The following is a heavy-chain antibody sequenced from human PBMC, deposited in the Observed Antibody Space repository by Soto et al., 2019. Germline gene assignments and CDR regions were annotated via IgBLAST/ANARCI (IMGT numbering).Heavy chain of an antibody. D-gene: IGHD3-9*01. J-gene: IGHJ6*02. CDR1: GYSFTSYW. Sequence: PGESLKISCKGSGYSFTSYWIGWVRQMPGKGLEWMGIIYPGDSDTRYSPSFQGQVTISADKSISTAYLQWSSLKASDTAMYYCAIHSYYDILTGNYWGGGMDVWGQGTTVTVSS. V-gene: IGHV5-51*01. CDR2: IYPGDSDT. CDR3: AIHSYYDILTGNYWGGGMDV.